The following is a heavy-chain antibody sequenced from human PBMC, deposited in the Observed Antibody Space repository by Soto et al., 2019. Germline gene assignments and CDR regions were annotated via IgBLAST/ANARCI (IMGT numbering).Heavy chain of an antibody. V-gene: IGHV1-18*01. CDR2: ISAKNGNT. J-gene: IGHJ4*02. Sequence: QVQLVQSGADVKKPGASVKVSCKASGYTFSDYGISWVRQAPGQGLEWMGWISAKNGNTNFAQKFRGRVTMTTDTSTSTVYRELRSLKPDDTAVYYCAREPPETPPDYWGQGTLVTVSS. CDR3: AREPPETPPDY. CDR1: GYTFSDYG.